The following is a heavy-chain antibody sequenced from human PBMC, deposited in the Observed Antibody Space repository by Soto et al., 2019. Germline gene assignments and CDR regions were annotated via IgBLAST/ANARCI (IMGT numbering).Heavy chain of an antibody. Sequence: QVQLVESGGGVVQPGRSLRLSCAASGFTFSSYGMHWVRQAPGKGLEWVAVIGYDGSNKYYADSVKGRFTISRDNSKNTLYLQMNSLRAEDTAVYYCARENSGIAALYYFDYWGQGTLVTVSS. CDR1: GFTFSSYG. CDR2: IGYDGSNK. D-gene: IGHD6-6*01. V-gene: IGHV3-33*01. J-gene: IGHJ4*02. CDR3: ARENSGIAALYYFDY.